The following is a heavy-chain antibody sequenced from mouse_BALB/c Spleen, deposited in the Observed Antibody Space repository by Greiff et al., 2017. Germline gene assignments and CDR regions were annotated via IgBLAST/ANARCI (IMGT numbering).Heavy chain of an antibody. D-gene: IGHD2-3*01. V-gene: IGHV1-69*02. J-gene: IGHJ4*01. CDR3: ARKTGWEGAMDY. Sequence: QVQLQQPGAELVKPGAPVKLSCKASGYTFTSYWMNWVKQRPGRGLEWIGRIDPSDSETHYNQKFKDKATLTVDKSSSTAYIQLSSLTSEDSAVYYCARKTGWEGAMDYWGQGTSVTVSS. CDR2: IDPSDSET. CDR1: GYTFTSYW.